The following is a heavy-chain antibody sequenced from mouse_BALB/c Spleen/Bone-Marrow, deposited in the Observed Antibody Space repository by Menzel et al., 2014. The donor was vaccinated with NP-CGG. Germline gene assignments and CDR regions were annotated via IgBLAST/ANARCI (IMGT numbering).Heavy chain of an antibody. CDR2: ISNGGGST. V-gene: IGHV5-12-2*01. Sequence: EVMLVESGGGLVQPGGSLKLSCAASGFTFSSYTMSWVRQTPEKRLEWVAYISNGGGSTYYPDTVKGRFTISRDNAKNTLHLQMSSLKSEDTAMYYCARHGYYGSRAMDYWGQGTSVTVSS. CDR1: GFTFSSYT. D-gene: IGHD1-1*01. J-gene: IGHJ4*01. CDR3: ARHGYYGSRAMDY.